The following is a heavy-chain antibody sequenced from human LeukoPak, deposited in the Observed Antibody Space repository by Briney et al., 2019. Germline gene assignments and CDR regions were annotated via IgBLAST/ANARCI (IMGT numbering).Heavy chain of an antibody. J-gene: IGHJ5*02. V-gene: IGHV3-21*06. CDR2: LSPTSSHI. Sequence: GGSLRLSSASSGFTLSSYSMNWVRQAPGNVLDWVSSLSPTSSHIYYAYSVKGRFTISRDNAETSLYLQMNSLRAQHTAVSPCPRANGRLNWFVTWGQGTLVNAS. CDR3: PRANGRLNWFVT. D-gene: IGHD1-1*01. CDR1: GFTLSSYS.